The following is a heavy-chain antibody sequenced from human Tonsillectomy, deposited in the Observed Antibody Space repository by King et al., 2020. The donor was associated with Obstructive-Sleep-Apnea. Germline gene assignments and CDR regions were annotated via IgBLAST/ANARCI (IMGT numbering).Heavy chain of an antibody. J-gene: IGHJ4*02. V-gene: IGHV4-34*01. Sequence: VQLQQWGAGLLKPSETLSLTCAVYGGSFSGYYWSWLSQPPGKGLEWIGEINHSGSTNYNPSLKSRVTISVDTSKNQFSLTLSSVTAADTAVYYCARDPSGWGQGTLVTVSS. CDR1: GGSFSGYY. CDR2: INHSGST. D-gene: IGHD3-3*01. CDR3: ARDPSG.